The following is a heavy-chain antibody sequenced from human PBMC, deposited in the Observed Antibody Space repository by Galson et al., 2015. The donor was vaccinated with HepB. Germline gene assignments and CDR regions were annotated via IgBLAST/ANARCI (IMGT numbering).Heavy chain of an antibody. J-gene: IGHJ4*02. CDR3: ARAVDTAIDFDY. CDR1: GDSVSSNSAA. Sequence: CAISGDSVSSNSAAWNWIRQSPSRGLEWLGRTYYRSKWYNDYAVSVKSRITINPDTSKNQFSLQPNSVTPEDTAVYYCARAVDTAIDFDYWGQGTLVTVSS. CDR2: TYYRSKWYN. V-gene: IGHV6-1*01. D-gene: IGHD5-18*01.